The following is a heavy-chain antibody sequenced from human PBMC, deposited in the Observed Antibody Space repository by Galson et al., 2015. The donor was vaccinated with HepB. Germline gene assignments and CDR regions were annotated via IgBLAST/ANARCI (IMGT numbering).Heavy chain of an antibody. CDR1: GFTFSSYS. V-gene: IGHV3-21*01. J-gene: IGHJ4*02. CDR3: ARGGSSLYFDY. CDR2: ISSSSSYI. Sequence: SLRPSCAASGFTFSSYSMNLVRQAPGKGLEWVSSISSSSSYIYYADSVKGRFTISRDNAKNSLYLQMNSLRAEDTAVYYCARGGSSLYFDYWGQGTLVTVSS. D-gene: IGHD6-13*01.